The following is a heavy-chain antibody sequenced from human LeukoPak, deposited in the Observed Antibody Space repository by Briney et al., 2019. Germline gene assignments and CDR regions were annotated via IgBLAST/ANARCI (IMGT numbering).Heavy chain of an antibody. CDR1: GYTFTSYG. J-gene: IGHJ6*02. D-gene: IGHD6-19*01. Sequence: ASVKVSCKASGYTFTSYGISWVRQAPGQGLEWMGWISAYNGNTNYAQKLQGRVTMTTDTSTSTAYMELRSLRSEDTAVYYCARTRSGWPPYYYGMDVWGQGTTVTVSS. V-gene: IGHV1-18*01. CDR2: ISAYNGNT. CDR3: ARTRSGWPPYYYGMDV.